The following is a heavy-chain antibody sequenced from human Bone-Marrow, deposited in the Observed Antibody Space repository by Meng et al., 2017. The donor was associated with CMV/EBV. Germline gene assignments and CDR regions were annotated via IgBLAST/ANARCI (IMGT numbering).Heavy chain of an antibody. D-gene: IGHD3-10*01. V-gene: IGHV3-21*01. CDR1: GFTFSSYS. J-gene: IGHJ4*02. CDR3: AKLSARFGELLPSDY. CDR2: ISSSSSYI. Sequence: GESLKISCAASGFTFSSYSMNWVRQAPGKGLEWVSSISSSSSYIYYADSVKGRSTISRDNPNSALYLQMNSLRPEDTALYYCAKLSARFGELLPSDYWGQGTLVTVSS.